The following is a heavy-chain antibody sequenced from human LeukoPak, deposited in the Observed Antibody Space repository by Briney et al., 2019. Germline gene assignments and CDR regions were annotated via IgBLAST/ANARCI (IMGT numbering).Heavy chain of an antibody. Sequence: SETLSLTCTVSGGSISSSSYYWGWIRQPPGKGLEWIGSIYYSGSTYYNPSLKSRVTISVDTSKNQFSLKLSSVTAADTAVYYCARTTGYSYGMGYYYYGMDVWGQGATVTVSS. D-gene: IGHD5-18*01. CDR1: GGSISSSSYY. CDR2: IYYSGST. V-gene: IGHV4-39*01. CDR3: ARTTGYSYGMGYYYYGMDV. J-gene: IGHJ6*02.